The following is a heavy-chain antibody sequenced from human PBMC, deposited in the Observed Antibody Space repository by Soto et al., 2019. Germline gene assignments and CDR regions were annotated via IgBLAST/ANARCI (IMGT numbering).Heavy chain of an antibody. CDR2: ISSSSSTI. J-gene: IGHJ6*02. Sequence: GGSLRLSCAASGFTFSSYSMNWVRQAPGKGLEWVSYISSSSSTIYYADSVKGRFTISRDNAKNSLYLQMNSLRAEDTAVYYCARDEDYYDSSGYYHYYGMDVWGQGTTVTVSS. CDR3: ARDEDYYDSSGYYHYYGMDV. CDR1: GFTFSSYS. D-gene: IGHD3-22*01. V-gene: IGHV3-48*04.